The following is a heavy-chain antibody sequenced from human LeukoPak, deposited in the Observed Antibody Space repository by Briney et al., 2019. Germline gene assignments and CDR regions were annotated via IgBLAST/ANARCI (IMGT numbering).Heavy chain of an antibody. Sequence: GRSLRLSCAASGFTFSSYGMHWVRQAPGKGLEWVAVIWYDGSNKYYADSVKGRFTISRDNSKNTLYLQMNSLRAEDTAVYCCARKDVDTAMVPKTGYYYYGMDVWGKGTTVTVSS. CDR3: ARKDVDTAMVPKTGYYYYGMDV. CDR1: GFTFSSYG. D-gene: IGHD5-18*01. J-gene: IGHJ6*04. CDR2: IWYDGSNK. V-gene: IGHV3-33*01.